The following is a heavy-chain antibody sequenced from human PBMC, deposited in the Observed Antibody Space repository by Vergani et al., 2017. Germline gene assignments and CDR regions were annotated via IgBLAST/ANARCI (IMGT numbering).Heavy chain of an antibody. CDR1: GFTVSSNY. D-gene: IGHD1-26*01. Sequence: EVQLVETGGGLIQPGGSLRLSCAASGFTVSSNYMSWVRQAPGKGLEWVSVIYSGGSTYYADSVKGRFTISRDNSKNTLYLQRNSLRAEDTAVYYCAREENDGSYFRDYWGQGTLVTVSS. CDR2: IYSGGST. V-gene: IGHV3-53*02. J-gene: IGHJ4*02. CDR3: AREENDGSYFRDY.